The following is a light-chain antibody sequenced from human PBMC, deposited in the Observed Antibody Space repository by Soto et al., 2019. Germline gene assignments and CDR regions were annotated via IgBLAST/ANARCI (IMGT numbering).Light chain of an antibody. J-gene: IGKJ1*01. CDR2: KAA. Sequence: DIQMTQSPSTLSASVGDRVTITCRASQSVDRWLAWYQQRPGKAPKALIYKAATLESGVPSRFSRSGAGAEFTFTVTRLQGGGSAPYYCPQYTTLVTFGKGTMVQMK. CDR3: PQYTTLVT. V-gene: IGKV1-5*03. CDR1: QSVDRW.